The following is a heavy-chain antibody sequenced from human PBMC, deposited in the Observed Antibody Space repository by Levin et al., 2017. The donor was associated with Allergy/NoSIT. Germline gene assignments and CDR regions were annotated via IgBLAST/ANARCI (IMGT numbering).Heavy chain of an antibody. Sequence: PGGSLRLSCAASGFTFSSYGMHWVRQAPGKGLEWVAVISYTGGVKYYADSVKGRFTISRDNPQNTLYLQMNSLRTEDTAVYYCARDRDTKNRRSDAFDIWGQGTMVTVSS. CDR3: ARDRDTKNRRSDAFDI. CDR2: ISYTGGVK. J-gene: IGHJ3*02. CDR1: GFTFSSYG. V-gene: IGHV3-30*03. D-gene: IGHD5-18*01.